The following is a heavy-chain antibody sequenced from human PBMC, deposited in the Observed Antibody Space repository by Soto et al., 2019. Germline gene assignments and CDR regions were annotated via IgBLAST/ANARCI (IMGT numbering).Heavy chain of an antibody. D-gene: IGHD3-10*01. V-gene: IGHV4-34*01. Sequence: QVQLQQWGAGLLKPSETLSLTCAVYGGSFSGYYWSWIRQPPGKGLEWIGEINHSGSTNYNPSLKSRVTISVDTSKNQFSLKLSSVTAADTAVYYCARGQGFGESRGWFDPWGQGTLVTVSS. CDR1: GGSFSGYY. CDR3: ARGQGFGESRGWFDP. CDR2: INHSGST. J-gene: IGHJ5*02.